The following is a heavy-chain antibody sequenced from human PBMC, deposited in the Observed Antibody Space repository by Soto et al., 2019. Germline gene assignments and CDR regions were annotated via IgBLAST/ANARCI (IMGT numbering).Heavy chain of an antibody. CDR3: ARDLEIAAPLPYYYGMDV. CDR1: GFTFSSYD. D-gene: IGHD6-6*01. CDR2: IGTAGDT. Sequence: GGSLRLSCAASGFTFSSYDMHWVRQATGKGLEWVSAIGTAGDTYYPGSVKGRFTISRENAKNSLYLQMNSLRAEDTAVYYCARDLEIAAPLPYYYGMDVWGQGTTVTVSS. J-gene: IGHJ6*02. V-gene: IGHV3-13*01.